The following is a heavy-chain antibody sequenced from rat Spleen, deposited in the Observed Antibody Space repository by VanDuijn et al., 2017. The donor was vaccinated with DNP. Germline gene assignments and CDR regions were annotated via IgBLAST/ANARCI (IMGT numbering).Heavy chain of an antibody. CDR3: ARLQLTTEGIPY. CDR1: GFIFSNYW. Sequence: EVQLVESGGGPVQPGRSLKLSCVASGFIFSNYWMTWIRQAPGKGLEWVASISNTGDNTYYSDSVKGRFTISRDNAKSTLYLQMNSLRSEDTATYYCARLQLTTEGIPYWGQGVMVTVSS. D-gene: IGHD1-11*01. V-gene: IGHV5-31*01. CDR2: ISNTGDNT. J-gene: IGHJ2*01.